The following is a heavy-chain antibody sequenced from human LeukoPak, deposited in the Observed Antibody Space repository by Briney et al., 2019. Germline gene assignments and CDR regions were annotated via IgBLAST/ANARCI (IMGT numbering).Heavy chain of an antibody. D-gene: IGHD4-17*01. CDR1: GFTVSSNY. J-gene: IGHJ4*02. CDR2: IYSDGST. V-gene: IGHV3-53*01. CDR3: TRGRAATTDY. Sequence: GGSLRLSCAASGFTVSSNYMTWVRQAPGKGLEWVSLIYSDGSTFYADSVKGRFTISRDSSKNTLYLQMNSLRAEDTAVYYCTRGRAATTDYWGQGTLVTVSS.